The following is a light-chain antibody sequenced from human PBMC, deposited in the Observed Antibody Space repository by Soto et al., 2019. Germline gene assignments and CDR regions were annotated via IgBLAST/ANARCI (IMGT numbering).Light chain of an antibody. CDR2: GAS. CDR1: QTVTSY. V-gene: IGKV3-20*01. J-gene: IGKJ1*01. CDR3: QQYGYSPRT. Sequence: EIVLTQSPGTLSLSPGETATLSCRASQTVTSYFAWYQQKPGQAPRLLIYGASSRATGIPDRFSGSGSGTHFTLTISRLEPEDFAVYYCQQYGYSPRTFGQRTKVEIK.